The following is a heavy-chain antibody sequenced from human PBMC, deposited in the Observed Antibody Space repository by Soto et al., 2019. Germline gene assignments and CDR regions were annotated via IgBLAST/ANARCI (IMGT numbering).Heavy chain of an antibody. Sequence: GVSLRLSCAASGFTFSSYGMHWVRQAPGKGLEWVAVISYDGSNKYYADSVKGRFTISRDNSKNTLYLQMNSLRAEDTAVYYCDNAAESGDYTSIYYGRVLWGQGTTVTVS. V-gene: IGHV3-30*03. CDR3: DNAAESGDYTSIYYGRVL. D-gene: IGHD4-17*01. J-gene: IGHJ6*02. CDR1: GFTFSSYG. CDR2: ISYDGSNK.